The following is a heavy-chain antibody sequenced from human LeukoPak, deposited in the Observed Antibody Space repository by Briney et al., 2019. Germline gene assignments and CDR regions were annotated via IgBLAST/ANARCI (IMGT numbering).Heavy chain of an antibody. Sequence: SETLSLTCTVSGGSISSYYWSWIRQPAGKGLEWIGRIYTSGSTNYNPSLKSRVTMSVDKSKNQSSLKLSSVTAADTAVYYCAREDCSGGSCHYFDYWGQGTLVTVSS. D-gene: IGHD2-15*01. J-gene: IGHJ4*02. V-gene: IGHV4-4*07. CDR3: AREDCSGGSCHYFDY. CDR2: IYTSGST. CDR1: GGSISSYY.